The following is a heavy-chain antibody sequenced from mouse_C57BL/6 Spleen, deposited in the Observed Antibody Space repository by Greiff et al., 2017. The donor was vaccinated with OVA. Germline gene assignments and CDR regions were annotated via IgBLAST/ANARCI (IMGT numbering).Heavy chain of an antibody. V-gene: IGHV1-52*01. Sequence: VQLQQPGAELVRPGSSVKLSCKASGYTFTSYWMHWVKQRPIQGLEWIGNIDPSDSETHYNQKFKDKATLTADKSSSTAYMQLSSLTSEDSAVYYCARGGLRQDYYAMDYWGQGTSVTVSS. CDR2: IDPSDSET. CDR1: GYTFTSYW. J-gene: IGHJ4*01. D-gene: IGHD2-4*01. CDR3: ARGGLRQDYYAMDY.